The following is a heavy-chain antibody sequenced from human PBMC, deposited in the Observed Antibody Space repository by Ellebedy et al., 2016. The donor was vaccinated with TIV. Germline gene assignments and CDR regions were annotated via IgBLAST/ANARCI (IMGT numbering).Heavy chain of an antibody. D-gene: IGHD4-17*01. CDR3: ATDGSYGDYLFPQHAFVF. J-gene: IGHJ3*01. V-gene: IGHV3-7*01. CDR1: GFSFSSYW. Sequence: GGSLRLSCAASGFSFSSYWMSWVRQGPGKGLEWVANIRVDGNEKYYVDSVKGRFTISRDNAKNSLYLQMNSLRVEDTALYYCATDGSYGDYLFPQHAFVFWGQGTMVTVSS. CDR2: IRVDGNEK.